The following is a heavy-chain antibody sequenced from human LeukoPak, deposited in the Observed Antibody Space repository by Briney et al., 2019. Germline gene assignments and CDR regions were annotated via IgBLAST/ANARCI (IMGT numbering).Heavy chain of an antibody. D-gene: IGHD5-24*01. CDR3: ARADGYTRYFQH. Sequence: PSETLSLTCTVSGGPISSSNYYWGWIRQPPGKGLEWIGSIYYSGSTYYNPSLKSRVTISVDTSKNQFSLKLSSVTAADTAVYYCARADGYTRYFQHWGQGTLVTVSS. CDR2: IYYSGST. J-gene: IGHJ1*01. V-gene: IGHV4-39*01. CDR1: GGPISSSNYY.